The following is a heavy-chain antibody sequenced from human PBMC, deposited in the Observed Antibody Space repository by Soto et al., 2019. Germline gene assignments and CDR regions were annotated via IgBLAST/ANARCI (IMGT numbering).Heavy chain of an antibody. V-gene: IGHV3-30*03. D-gene: IGHD2-15*01. Sequence: GGSLRLSCAASGFTFSSYGMHWVRQAPGKGLEWVAYISYDRSTIYYADSVKGRFTISRDNAKNSLYLQMNSLRAEDTAVYYCARWRCSGGSCYSPDAFDIWGQGTMVTVS. CDR1: GFTFSSYG. J-gene: IGHJ3*02. CDR2: ISYDRSTI. CDR3: ARWRCSGGSCYSPDAFDI.